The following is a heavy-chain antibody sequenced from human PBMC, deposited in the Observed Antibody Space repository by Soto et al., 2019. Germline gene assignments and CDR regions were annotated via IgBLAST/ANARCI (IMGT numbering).Heavy chain of an antibody. CDR2: IYYSGST. D-gene: IGHD1-26*01. Sequence: SQTLSLTCTVSGGSISSGGYYWSWIRQHPGKGLEWIGYIYYSGSTYYNPSLKSRVTISVDTSKNQFSLKLSSVTAADTAVYYCARVALSGSYDLRPYYYGMDVWGQGTTVTVSS. CDR1: GGSISSGGYY. J-gene: IGHJ6*02. CDR3: ARVALSGSYDLRPYYYGMDV. V-gene: IGHV4-31*03.